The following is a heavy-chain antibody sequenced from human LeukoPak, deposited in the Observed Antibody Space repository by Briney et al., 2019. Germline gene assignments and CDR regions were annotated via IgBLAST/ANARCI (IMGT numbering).Heavy chain of an antibody. V-gene: IGHV3-53*01. CDR3: ATNPPPLRYFDWLRDY. D-gene: IGHD3-9*01. J-gene: IGHJ4*02. Sequence: GGSLRLSCAASGFTVSSNYMSWVRQAPGKGLEWVSVIYSGGSTYYADSVKGRFTISRDNSKNTLYLQMNSLRAEDTAVYYCATNPPPLRYFDWLRDYWGQGTLVTVSS. CDR2: IYSGGST. CDR1: GFTVSSNY.